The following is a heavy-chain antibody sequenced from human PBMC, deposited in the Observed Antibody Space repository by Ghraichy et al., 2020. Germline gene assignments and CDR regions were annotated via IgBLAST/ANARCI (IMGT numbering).Heavy chain of an antibody. D-gene: IGHD3-22*01. V-gene: IGHV3-9*01. Sequence: GGSLRLSCAASGFTFDDYAMHWVRQAPGKGLEWVSGISWNSGSIGYADSVKGRFTISRDNAKNSLYLQMNSLRAEDTALYYCAKMVRGEVDYYDSSGYYRISVYWGQGTLVTVSS. J-gene: IGHJ4*02. CDR3: AKMVRGEVDYYDSSGYYRISVY. CDR1: GFTFDDYA. CDR2: ISWNSGSI.